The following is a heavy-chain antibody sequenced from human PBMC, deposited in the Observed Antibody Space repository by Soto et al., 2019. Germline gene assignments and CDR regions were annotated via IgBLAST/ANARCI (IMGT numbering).Heavy chain of an antibody. D-gene: IGHD6-13*01. CDR2: IDPSDSYT. CDR3: ASHVPGIAAAGLRGGRGYYYGMDV. J-gene: IGHJ6*02. V-gene: IGHV5-10-1*03. Sequence: EVQLVQSGAEVKKPGESLRISCKGSGYSFTSYWISWARQMPGKGLEWMGRIDPSDSYTNYSPSFQGHVTISADKSISTAYLQWSSLKASDTAMYYCASHVPGIAAAGLRGGRGYYYGMDVWGQGTTVTVSS. CDR1: GYSFTSYW.